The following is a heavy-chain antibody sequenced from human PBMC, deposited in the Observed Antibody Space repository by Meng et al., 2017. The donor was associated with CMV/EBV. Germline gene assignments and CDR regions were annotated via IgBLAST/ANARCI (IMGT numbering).Heavy chain of an antibody. J-gene: IGHJ4*02. D-gene: IGHD3-22*01. CDR1: GFTFDDYV. Sequence: SLKISCAASGFTFDDYVMHWVRQAPGKGLEWVSGISWNSGSIGYADSVKGRFTISRDNAKNSLYLQMNSLRAEDTALYYCAKGSKHYYDRSGSFDYWCQGTLVTVSS. V-gene: IGHV3-9*01. CDR2: ISWNSGSI. CDR3: AKGSKHYYDRSGSFDY.